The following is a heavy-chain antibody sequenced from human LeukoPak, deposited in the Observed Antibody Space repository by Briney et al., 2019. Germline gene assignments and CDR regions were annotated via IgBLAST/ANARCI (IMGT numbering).Heavy chain of an antibody. Sequence: GASLQISCRGSGSPFTAYWIGWVRQMPGKGLEWMGIIYPGDSDTRYSPSFQGQVTISADKSISTAYLQWSSLKASGTAMYYCARPDYYDTSGYWAPGYWGQGTLVTVSS. CDR2: IYPGDSDT. J-gene: IGHJ4*02. CDR3: ARPDYYDTSGYWAPGY. CDR1: GSPFTAYW. V-gene: IGHV5-51*01. D-gene: IGHD3-22*01.